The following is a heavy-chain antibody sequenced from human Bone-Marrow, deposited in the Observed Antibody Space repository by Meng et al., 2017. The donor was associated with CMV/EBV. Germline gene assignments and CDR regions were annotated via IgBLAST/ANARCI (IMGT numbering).Heavy chain of an antibody. Sequence: SLKISCAASGFTFDDYAMHWVRQAPGKGLEWVSGISWNSGSIGYADSVKGRFTISRDNAKNSLYLQMNSLRAEDMALYYCAKAKSELLWFGELDVWGQGTTGT. CDR3: AKAKSELLWFGELDV. CDR1: GFTFDDYA. CDR2: ISWNSGSI. V-gene: IGHV3-9*03. J-gene: IGHJ6*02. D-gene: IGHD3-10*01.